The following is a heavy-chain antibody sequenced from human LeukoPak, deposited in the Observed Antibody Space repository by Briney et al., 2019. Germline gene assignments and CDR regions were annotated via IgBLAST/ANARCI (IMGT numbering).Heavy chain of an antibody. CDR1: GFTFSSHW. CDR3: ARGSSVLTD. D-gene: IGHD2-21*02. V-gene: IGHV3-23*01. Sequence: GGSLRLSCAASGFTFSSHWMHWVRQAPGKGLEWVSGVSSSGTSTDYADSVKDRFTISRDNSKNTLFLQMNSLRAEDTAVYYCARGSSVLTDWGQGTLVTVSS. J-gene: IGHJ4*02. CDR2: VSSSGTST.